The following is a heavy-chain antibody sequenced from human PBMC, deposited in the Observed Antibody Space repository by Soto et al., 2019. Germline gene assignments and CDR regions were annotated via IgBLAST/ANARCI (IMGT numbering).Heavy chain of an antibody. CDR1: GFPFSSYT. CDR3: ARDDPIFGAIPRMDI. V-gene: IGHV3-21*02. J-gene: IGHJ6*02. Sequence: EVQLVESGGGLVKPGGSLRLSCPASGFPFSSYTMYWVRQAPGKGLEWVSSITTSSSRNVFYADSVQGRFTISRDNAKNILYLQRSNLRVEATAVYYCARDDPIFGAIPRMDIWGQGTTVTVSS. CDR2: ITTSSSRNV. D-gene: IGHD3-3*01.